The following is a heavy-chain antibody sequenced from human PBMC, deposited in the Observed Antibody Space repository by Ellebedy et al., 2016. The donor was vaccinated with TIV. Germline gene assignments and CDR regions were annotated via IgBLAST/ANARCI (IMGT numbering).Heavy chain of an antibody. CDR1: GYFSGYY. J-gene: IGHJ4*02. CDR2: IFHTGNA. CDR3: TRDHGNYGSGSYLF. V-gene: IGHV4-38-2*02. Sequence: MPSETLSLTCTVSGYFSGYYWGWIRQPPGKGLEWIASIFHTGNAYYNPSLKSRVSMSVDTSKNQFSLKLSSVTAADTAVYYCTRDHGNYGSGSYLFWGQGTLVTVSS. D-gene: IGHD3-10*01.